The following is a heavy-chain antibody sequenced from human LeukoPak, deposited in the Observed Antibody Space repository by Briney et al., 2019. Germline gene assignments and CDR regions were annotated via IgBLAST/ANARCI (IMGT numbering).Heavy chain of an antibody. CDR2: ISSSSSYI. V-gene: IGHV3-21*01. Sequence: GGSLRLSCAASGFTFSSYSMNWVRQAPGKGLEWVSSISSSSSYIYYADSVKGRFTISRDNAKNSLYLQMNSLRAEDTAVYYCARDPTVPAANQPYFDYWGQGTLVTVSS. CDR3: ARDPTVPAANQPYFDY. CDR1: GFTFSSYS. D-gene: IGHD2-2*01. J-gene: IGHJ4*02.